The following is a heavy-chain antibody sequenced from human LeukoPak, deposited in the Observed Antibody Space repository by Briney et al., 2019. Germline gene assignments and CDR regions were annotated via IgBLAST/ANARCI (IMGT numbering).Heavy chain of an antibody. CDR3: ARVPDLIDDDDY. D-gene: IGHD2-15*01. CDR2: IIPILGIA. V-gene: IGHV1-69*04. J-gene: IGHJ4*02. CDR1: GYTFTSYG. Sequence: SVKVSCKASGYTFTSYGISWVRQAPGQGLEWMGRIIPILGIANYAQKFQGRVTITADKSTSTAYMELSSLRSEDTAVYYCARVPDLIDDDDYWGQGTLVTVSS.